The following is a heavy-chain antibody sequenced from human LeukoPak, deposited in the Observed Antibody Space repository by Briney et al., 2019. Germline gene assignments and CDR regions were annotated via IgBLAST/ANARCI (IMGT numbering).Heavy chain of an antibody. V-gene: IGHV3-23*01. D-gene: IGHD3-10*01. Sequence: GGSLRLSCAASGFTFSSYGMSWVRQAPGKGLEWVSAITGNGANTFYADSVKGRFTISRDNSKNTMYLQMNSLRDEDTALYYCARDRSGSYPNWFDPWGQGTLVTVSS. CDR2: ITGNGANT. CDR3: ARDRSGSYPNWFDP. CDR1: GFTFSSYG. J-gene: IGHJ5*02.